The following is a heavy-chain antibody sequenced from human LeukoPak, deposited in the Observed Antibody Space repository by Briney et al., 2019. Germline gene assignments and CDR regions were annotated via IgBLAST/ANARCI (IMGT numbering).Heavy chain of an antibody. CDR2: IKQDGSEK. CDR3: ARAFGGGNFDY. V-gene: IGHV3-7*01. J-gene: IGHJ4*02. Sequence: GGSLRLSCAASGFTFSSYWMSWVRQAPGKGLEWVANIKQDGSEKYYVDSVKGRFTISRENAKNSLYLQMNSLRAGDTAVYYCARAFGGGNFDYWGQGTLVTVSS. CDR1: GFTFSSYW. D-gene: IGHD3-3*01.